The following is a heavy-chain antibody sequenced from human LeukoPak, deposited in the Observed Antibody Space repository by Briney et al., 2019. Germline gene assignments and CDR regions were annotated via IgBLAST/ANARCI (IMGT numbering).Heavy chain of an antibody. CDR1: GGSISSSNYY. CDR2: IYYSGST. J-gene: IGHJ6*03. CDR3: ARGTGRYYDFWSGYYTRYYYYYYMDV. V-gene: IGHV4-39*01. Sequence: PSETLSLTCTVSGGSISSSNYYWGWIRQPPGKGLEWIGNIYYSGSTYYNPSFKSRLTISVDTSKNQFSLKLSSVTAADTAVYYCARGTGRYYDFWSGYYTRYYYYYYMDVWGKGTTVTVSS. D-gene: IGHD3-3*01.